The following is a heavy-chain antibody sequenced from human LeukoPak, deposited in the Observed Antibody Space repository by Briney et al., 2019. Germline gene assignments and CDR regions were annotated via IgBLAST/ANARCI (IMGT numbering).Heavy chain of an antibody. D-gene: IGHD2-2*01. CDR2: ISSSSSYI. J-gene: IGHJ6*03. CDR1: GFTFSSYS. CDR3: ARARAGFSGAQGSGPEIVPAARGYYYMDI. Sequence: AGGSLRLSCAASGFTFSSYSMNWVCQAPGKGLEWVSSISSSSSYIYYADSVKGRFTISRDNAKNSLYLQMNSLRAEDTAVYYCARARAGFSGAQGSGPEIVPAARGYYYMDIWGKGTTVTVSS. V-gene: IGHV3-21*01.